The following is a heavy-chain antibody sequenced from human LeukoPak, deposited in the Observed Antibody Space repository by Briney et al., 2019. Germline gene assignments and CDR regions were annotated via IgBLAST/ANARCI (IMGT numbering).Heavy chain of an antibody. J-gene: IGHJ4*02. CDR3: ARDQGYSNYY. CDR1: GGSISSGSYY. D-gene: IGHD4-11*01. Sequence: PSETLSLTCTVSGGSISSGSYYWSWIRQPAGKGLEWIGRIYTSGSTNYNPSLKSRVTISVDTSKNRFSLKLSSVTAADTAVYYCARDQGYSNYYWGQGTLVTVSS. V-gene: IGHV4-61*02. CDR2: IYTSGST.